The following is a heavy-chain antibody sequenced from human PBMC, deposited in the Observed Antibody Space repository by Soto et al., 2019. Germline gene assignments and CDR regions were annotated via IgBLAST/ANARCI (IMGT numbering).Heavy chain of an antibody. D-gene: IGHD5-12*01. Sequence: PGEALKSSGKGPGCSFTSYWISWVRQMPGKGLEWMGRIDPSDSYTNYSPSFQGHVTISADKSISTAYLQWSSLKASDTAMYYCARHGLEMATIWSDYWGQATLVTVSS. CDR3: ARHGLEMATIWSDY. CDR1: GCSFTSYW. CDR2: IDPSDSYT. J-gene: IGHJ4*02. V-gene: IGHV5-10-1*01.